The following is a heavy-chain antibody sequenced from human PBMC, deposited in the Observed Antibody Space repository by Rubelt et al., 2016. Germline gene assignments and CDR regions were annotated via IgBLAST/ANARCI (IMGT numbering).Heavy chain of an antibody. J-gene: IGHJ3*02. V-gene: IGHV1-2*06. Sequence: TGSCKASGYTFTGYYMHWVRQAPGQGLEWMGRINPNSGGTNYAQKFQGRVTMTRDTSISTAYMELSRLRSDDTAVYYCARDEGDYGDPAFDIWGQGTMVTVSS. CDR2: INPNSGGT. D-gene: IGHD4-17*01. CDR1: GYTFTGYY. CDR3: ARDEGDYGDPAFDI.